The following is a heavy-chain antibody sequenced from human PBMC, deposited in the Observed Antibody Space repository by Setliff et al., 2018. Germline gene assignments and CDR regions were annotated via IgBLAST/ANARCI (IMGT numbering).Heavy chain of an antibody. J-gene: IGHJ4*02. CDR3: ARSFSRREKFLLDY. V-gene: IGHV4-34*12. Sequence: SETLSLTCTVSGGSISSGYYWGWIRQPPGKRLEWIGEIIHSGSTNYSPSLKSRVTISMDTSKNQFSLKVSSVTAADTAVYYCARSFSRREKFLLDYWGQGALVTVSS. CDR1: GGSISSGYY. CDR2: IIHSGST.